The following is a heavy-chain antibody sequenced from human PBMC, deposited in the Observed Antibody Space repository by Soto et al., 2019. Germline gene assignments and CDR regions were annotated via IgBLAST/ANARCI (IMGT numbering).Heavy chain of an antibody. CDR3: TRGYSGYGNFDY. J-gene: IGHJ4*02. Sequence: LRLSCADSGFTISSYWMHLVRQAPGKGLVWVSRINSDGSSISYADSVKGRFTISRDNAKNTLYLQMNSLRVDDTAVYYCTRGYSGYGNFDYWVQGTLVTVSS. V-gene: IGHV3-74*01. CDR2: INSDGSSI. CDR1: GFTISSYW. D-gene: IGHD5-12*01.